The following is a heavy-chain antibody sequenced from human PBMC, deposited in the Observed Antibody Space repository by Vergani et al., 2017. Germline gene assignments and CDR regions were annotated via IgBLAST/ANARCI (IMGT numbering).Heavy chain of an antibody. V-gene: IGHV4-59*02. CDR1: GDSVNSYY. CDR3: ARSRIYYGAGSPDY. Sequence: QVKLQESGPGLVKSSETLSLTCTVSGDSVNSYYWSWIRQPPGKGLEWMGYVSFRGDTLYDPSVKGRMTISLNTSSNQFSLYLTSVTAADTAVYYCARSRIYYGAGSPDYWGQGTLVTVSS. CDR2: VSFRGDT. J-gene: IGHJ4*02. D-gene: IGHD3-10*01.